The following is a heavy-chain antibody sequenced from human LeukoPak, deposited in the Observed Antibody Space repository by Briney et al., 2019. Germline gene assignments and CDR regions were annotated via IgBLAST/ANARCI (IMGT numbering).Heavy chain of an antibody. D-gene: IGHD3-9*01. V-gene: IGHV4-34*01. CDR1: GGSFSGYY. CDR3: ARDPHNYDILTEPGWFDP. J-gene: IGHJ5*02. CDR2: INHSGST. Sequence: SETLSLTCAVYGGSFSGYYWSWIRQPTGKGLEWIGEINHSGSTNYNPSLKSRVTISVDTSKNQFSLKLSSVTAADTAVYYCARDPHNYDILTEPGWFDPWGQGTLVTVSS.